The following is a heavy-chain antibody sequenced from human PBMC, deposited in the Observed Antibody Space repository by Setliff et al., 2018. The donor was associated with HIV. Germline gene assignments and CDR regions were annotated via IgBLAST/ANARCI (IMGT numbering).Heavy chain of an antibody. CDR3: AKKGNGDYHFDY. J-gene: IGHJ4*02. CDR2: IYYSGSI. V-gene: IGHV4-28*05. D-gene: IGHD4-17*01. CDR1: GYSISSNDW. Sequence: SETLSLTCVVSGYSISSNDWWGWIRQSPGKGLEWIGYIYYSGSIYYNPSLRSRVTMSVDTSKNQFSLKLSSVTAVDTAVYYCAKKGNGDYHFDYWGQGTLVTVSS.